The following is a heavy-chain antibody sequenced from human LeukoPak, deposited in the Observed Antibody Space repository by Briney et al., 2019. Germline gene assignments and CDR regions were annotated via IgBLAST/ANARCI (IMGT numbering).Heavy chain of an antibody. J-gene: IGHJ5*02. CDR1: GGSINNYY. D-gene: IGHD1-14*01. CDR2: VWYSGTT. V-gene: IGHV4-59*01. Sequence: SETLSLTCTVSGGSINNYYWYWMRQPPGKGLEWIGYVWYSGTTKYNPPLKSRVTISVDTSKNQFSLKLNYVTAADTAVYYCAKGGPEASAGLTWFDPWGQGTRVTVSS. CDR3: AKGGPEASAGLTWFDP.